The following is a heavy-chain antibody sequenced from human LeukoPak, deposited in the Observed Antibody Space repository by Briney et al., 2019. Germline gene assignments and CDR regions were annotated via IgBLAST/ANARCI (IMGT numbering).Heavy chain of an antibody. D-gene: IGHD3-16*02. CDR2: IKQDGSEK. CDR1: GFTFSSYW. CDR3: ARVCYDYVWGSYRYTGGYFDY. J-gene: IGHJ4*02. Sequence: PGGSLRLSCAASGFTFSSYWMSWVRQAPGKGLEWVANIKQDGSEKYYVDSVKGRFTISRDNAKKSLYLQMNSLRAEDTAVYYCARVCYDYVWGSYRYTGGYFDYWGQGTLVTVSS. V-gene: IGHV3-7*01.